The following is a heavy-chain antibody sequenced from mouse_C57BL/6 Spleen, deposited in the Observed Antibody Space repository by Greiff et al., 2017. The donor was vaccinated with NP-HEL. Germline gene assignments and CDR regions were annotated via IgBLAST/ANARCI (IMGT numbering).Heavy chain of an antibody. CDR1: GYSITSGYY. D-gene: IGHD2-3*01. Sequence: ESGPGLVKPSQSLSLTCSVTGYSITSGYYWNWIRQFPGNKLEWMGYISYDGSNNYNPSLKNRISITRDTSKNQFFLKLNSVTTEDTATYYCARGGDGYPFAYWGQGTLVTVSA. CDR2: ISYDGSN. CDR3: ARGGDGYPFAY. V-gene: IGHV3-6*01. J-gene: IGHJ3*01.